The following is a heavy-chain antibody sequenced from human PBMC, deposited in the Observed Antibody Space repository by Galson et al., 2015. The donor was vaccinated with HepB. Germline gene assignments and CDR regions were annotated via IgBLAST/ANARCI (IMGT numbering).Heavy chain of an antibody. D-gene: IGHD2-21*01. J-gene: IGHJ4*02. CDR3: ARDRYCGGDCYSYFDY. Sequence: SLRLSCAASGFTVSSNYMSWVRQAPGKGLEWVSVIYSGGSTYYADSVKGRFTISRDNSKNTLYLQMNSLRAEDTAVYYCARDRYCGGDCYSYFDYWGQGTLITVSS. CDR1: GFTVSSNY. V-gene: IGHV3-66*01. CDR2: IYSGGST.